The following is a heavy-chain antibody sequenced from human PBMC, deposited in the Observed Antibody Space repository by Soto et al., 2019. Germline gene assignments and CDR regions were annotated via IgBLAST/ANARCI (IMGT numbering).Heavy chain of an antibody. CDR2: IDPSDSYT. Sequence: GESLKISCKGSGYSFTSYWISWVRQMPGKGLEWMGRIDPSDSYTNYSPSFQGHVTISADKSISTAYLQWSSLKASDTAMYYCARQDFWSGYYNPIYYGMDVWGQGTTVTVSS. V-gene: IGHV5-10-1*01. CDR1: GYSFTSYW. J-gene: IGHJ6*02. CDR3: ARQDFWSGYYNPIYYGMDV. D-gene: IGHD3-3*01.